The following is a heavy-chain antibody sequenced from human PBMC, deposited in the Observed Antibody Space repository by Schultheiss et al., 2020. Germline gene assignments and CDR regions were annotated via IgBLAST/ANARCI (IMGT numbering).Heavy chain of an antibody. D-gene: IGHD6-19*01. V-gene: IGHV2-5*08. CDR3: AHSPSSGWYVSRFDY. Sequence: TLSLTCTVSGGSISSGGYSWSWIRQPPGKGLEWLALIYWDDDKRYSTSLKSRLTISKDTSKNQVVLTMTNMDPVDTATYYCAHSPSSGWYVSRFDYWGQGTLVTVSS. CDR2: IYWDDDK. J-gene: IGHJ4*02. CDR1: GGSISSGGYS.